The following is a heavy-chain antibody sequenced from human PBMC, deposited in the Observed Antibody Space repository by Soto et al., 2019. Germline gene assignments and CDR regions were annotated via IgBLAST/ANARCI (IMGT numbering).Heavy chain of an antibody. CDR3: ARSQGSSTSLEIYYYYYYGMDV. V-gene: IGHV1-69*01. D-gene: IGHD2-2*01. CDR1: GGTFSSYA. CDR2: IIPISETT. J-gene: IGHJ6*02. Sequence: QVQLVQSGAEVKKPGSSVKVSCKASGGTFSSYAISWVRQAPGQGLEWMGGIIPISETTNDAKKSQGRVNITADESKSTAYMELSSLRSEDTAVYYCARSQGSSTSLEIYYYYYYGMDVWGQGTTVTVSS.